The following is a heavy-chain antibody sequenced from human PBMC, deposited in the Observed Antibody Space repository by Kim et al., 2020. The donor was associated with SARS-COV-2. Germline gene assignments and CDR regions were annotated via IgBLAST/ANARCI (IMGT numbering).Heavy chain of an antibody. D-gene: IGHD6-13*01. J-gene: IGHJ5*02. CDR2: INAGNGNT. V-gene: IGHV1-3*01. Sequence: ASVKVSCKASGYTFTSYAMHWVRQAPGQRLEWMGWINAGNGNTKYSQKFQGRVTITRDTSASTAYMELRSLRSEDTAVYYCARNPSGYSSSGYAAWFDPWGQGTLVNVSS. CDR1: GYTFTSYA. CDR3: ARNPSGYSSSGYAAWFDP.